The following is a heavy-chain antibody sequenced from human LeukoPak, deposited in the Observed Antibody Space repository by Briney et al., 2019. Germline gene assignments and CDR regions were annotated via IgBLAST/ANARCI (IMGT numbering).Heavy chain of an antibody. CDR1: GGTFSSYA. CDR3: ASFNSYSGYDYVRDY. CDR2: IIPIFGTA. J-gene: IGHJ4*02. Sequence: ASVKVSFKASGGTFSSYAISWVRQAPGQGLEWMGGIIPIFGTANYAQKFQGRVTITADESTSTAYMELSSLRSEDTAVYYCASFNSYSGYDYVRDYWGQGTLVTVSS. D-gene: IGHD5-12*01. V-gene: IGHV1-69*01.